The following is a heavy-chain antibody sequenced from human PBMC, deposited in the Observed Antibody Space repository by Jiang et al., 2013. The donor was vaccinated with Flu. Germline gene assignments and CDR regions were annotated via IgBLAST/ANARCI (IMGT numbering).Heavy chain of an antibody. J-gene: IGHJ4*02. Sequence: VQLLESGEGVVQPGRSLRLSCTASGFIFSSYGMHWVRQAPGKGPEWVAAIWHDGSKQYYTDSVRGRFTISRDNSKNTLYLEMNSLRAEDTALYYCARGNLFHSAWEFDYWGQGALVTVSS. CDR3: ARGNLFHSAWEFDY. CDR1: GFIFSSYG. V-gene: IGHV3-33*01. D-gene: IGHD6-19*01. CDR2: IWHDGSKQ.